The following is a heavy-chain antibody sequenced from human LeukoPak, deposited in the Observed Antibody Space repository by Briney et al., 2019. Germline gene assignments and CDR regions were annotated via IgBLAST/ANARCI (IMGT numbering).Heavy chain of an antibody. V-gene: IGHV3-66*01. CDR3: AGGRQRANFDY. D-gene: IGHD2-8*01. Sequence: GGSLRLSCAAAGITVSGSFMNWGRHAPGEGLEWVSFFYSDGSINYADSVKGRFTISGDISENTLYLKMNSLRADDTAVYYCAGGRQRANFDYWGQGTLVTVSS. J-gene: IGHJ4*02. CDR1: GITVSGSF. CDR2: FYSDGSI.